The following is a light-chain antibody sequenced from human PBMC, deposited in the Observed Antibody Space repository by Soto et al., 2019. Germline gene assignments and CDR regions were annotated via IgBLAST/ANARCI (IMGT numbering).Light chain of an antibody. CDR1: QSISNH. CDR3: QQSYSISRWT. Sequence: DIQMTQSPSSLSASEGDRVTITCRASQSISNHLNWYQQKPEKAPNLLIYAASSLQSGVPSRFSGSGSGTHFTLTISSLQPEDFATYYCQQSYSISRWTFGQGTKVEIK. CDR2: AAS. J-gene: IGKJ1*01. V-gene: IGKV1-39*01.